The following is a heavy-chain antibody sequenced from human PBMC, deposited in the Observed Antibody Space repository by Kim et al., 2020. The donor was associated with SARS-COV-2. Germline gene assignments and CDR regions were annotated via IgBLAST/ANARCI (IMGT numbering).Heavy chain of an antibody. CDR3: ARGEHLSYFNYYYYYYMDV. Sequence: ASVKVSCKASGYTITSYDINWVRQATGQGLEWMGWMSPNSGNTGFAQKFQGRVTMTRNTSISTAYMELSSLRSEDTAVYYCARGEHLSYFNYYYYYYMDVWGKGTTVTVSS. D-gene: IGHD1-26*01. V-gene: IGHV1-8*01. J-gene: IGHJ6*03. CDR2: MSPNSGNT. CDR1: GYTITSYD.